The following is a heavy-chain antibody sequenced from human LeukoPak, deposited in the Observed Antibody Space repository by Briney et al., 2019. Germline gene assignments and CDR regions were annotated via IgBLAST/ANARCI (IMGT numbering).Heavy chain of an antibody. J-gene: IGHJ4*02. CDR3: AAGQWLVLGFDY. V-gene: IGHV3-21*04. CDR2: ISSSSSYI. CDR1: GFTFSSYS. D-gene: IGHD6-19*01. Sequence: PGGSQRLSCAASGFTFSSYSMTWVRQAPGKGLEWVSSISSSSSYIYYADSVKGRFTISRDNAKNSLYLQMNSLRAEDTALYYCAAGQWLVLGFDYWGQGTLVTVSS.